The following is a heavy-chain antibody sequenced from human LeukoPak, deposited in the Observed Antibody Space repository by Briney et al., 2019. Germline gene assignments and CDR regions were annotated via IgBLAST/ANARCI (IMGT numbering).Heavy chain of an antibody. J-gene: IGHJ4*02. V-gene: IGHV3-9*01. CDR3: AKGQWELLQNLDY. CDR1: GFTFDDYA. Sequence: GRSLRLSCAASGFTFDDYAMHWVRQAPGKGLEWVSGISWNSGSIGYADSVKGRFTISRDNAKNSLYLQMNSLRAEDTALYYCAKGQWELLQNLDYWGQGTLVTVSS. CDR2: ISWNSGSI. D-gene: IGHD1-26*01.